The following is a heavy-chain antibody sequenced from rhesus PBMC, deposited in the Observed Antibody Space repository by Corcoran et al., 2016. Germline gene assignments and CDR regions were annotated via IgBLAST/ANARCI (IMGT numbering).Heavy chain of an antibody. V-gene: IGHV4S9*01. CDR2: IYGNIAST. J-gene: IGHJ5-1*01. CDR1: GGSISDSYY. CDR3: ARDRYNRFDV. Sequence: QVQLQESGPGLVKPSETLSLTCAVSGGSISDSYYGDWIRQPPGKGLEWIGNIYGNIASTYHNPYLKSRVTISKDTTKNQFFPKLSSGTAADTAVYYCARDRYNRFDVWGAGVLVTVSS.